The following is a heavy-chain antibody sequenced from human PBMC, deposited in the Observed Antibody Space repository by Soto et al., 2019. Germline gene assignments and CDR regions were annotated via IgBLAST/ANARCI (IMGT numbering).Heavy chain of an antibody. CDR3: ARDYESVTATQCFYYYAMDV. V-gene: IGHV1-18*01. CDR2: ISPNNGHT. Sequence: ASVKVSCKASGFTFTSYGMNWVRQAPGQGLEWMGWISPNNGHTNYAQKLQGRVTMTTDTSTSTAYMELRGLTFDDTAVYYCARDYESVTATQCFYYYAMDVWGQGTTVTVSS. CDR1: GFTFTSYG. D-gene: IGHD6-6*01. J-gene: IGHJ6*02.